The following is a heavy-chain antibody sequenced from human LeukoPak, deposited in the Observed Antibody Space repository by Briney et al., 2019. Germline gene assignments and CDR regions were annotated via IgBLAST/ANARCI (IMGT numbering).Heavy chain of an antibody. CDR2: MYYSGST. J-gene: IGHJ4*02. CDR1: GDAITGSSYY. Sequence: SETLSLTCSVSGDAITGSSYYWGWIRQPPGKGLEWIGSMYYSGSTYSNPYLKSRVPMSADTSKNQFFLKLSSVSAADTAVYYCARQYYDNTGYYYFDYWGQGTLVTVSS. V-gene: IGHV4-39*01. D-gene: IGHD3-22*01. CDR3: ARQYYDNTGYYYFDY.